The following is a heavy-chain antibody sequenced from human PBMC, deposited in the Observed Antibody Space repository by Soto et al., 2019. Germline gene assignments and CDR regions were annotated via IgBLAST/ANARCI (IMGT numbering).Heavy chain of an antibody. D-gene: IGHD5-18*01. CDR2: INPNGGST. Sequence: DSVKVSCKAPADTFTSYYIHWVRQAPGHGLEWMGIINPNGGSTRFAQTFQGRITMTTDKSTSTVYMELRSLRSEDTAVYYCARIPVDTAMVLDYWGQGTLVTVSS. J-gene: IGHJ4*02. CDR3: ARIPVDTAMVLDY. V-gene: IGHV1-46*01. CDR1: ADTFTSYY.